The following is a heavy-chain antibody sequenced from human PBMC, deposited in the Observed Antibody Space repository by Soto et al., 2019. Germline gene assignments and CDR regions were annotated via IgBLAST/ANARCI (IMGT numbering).Heavy chain of an antibody. Sequence: EVQLLESGRGLVQPGESLRLSCAASGFPFSSYAMRWVRQAPGKGLGWVSVISGSDDSTYYADSVKGRFTISSDNSKNSLYLQMNSLRVEGTAVDYCAKRSSSSTFDYWGQGTLGTVSS. J-gene: IGHJ4*02. D-gene: IGHD6-6*01. CDR3: AKRSSSSTFDY. CDR2: ISGSDDST. V-gene: IGHV3-23*01. CDR1: GFPFSSYA.